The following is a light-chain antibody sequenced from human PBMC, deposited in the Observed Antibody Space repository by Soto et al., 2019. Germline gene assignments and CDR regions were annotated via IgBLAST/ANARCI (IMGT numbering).Light chain of an antibody. V-gene: IGLV2-14*01. J-gene: IGLJ1*01. Sequence: QSALTQPASVSGSPGQSITISCTGTSSDVGGYKFVSWYQQHPGKAPKFIIYDVSIRPSGVSNRFSGSKSGNTASLTISGLQAEDEADYYCSSYTSGSHYVSGTGTKVTVL. CDR1: SSDVGGYKF. CDR3: SSYTSGSHYV. CDR2: DVS.